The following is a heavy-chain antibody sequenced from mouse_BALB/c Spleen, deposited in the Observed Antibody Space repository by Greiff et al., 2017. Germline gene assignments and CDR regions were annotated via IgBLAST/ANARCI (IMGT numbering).Heavy chain of an antibody. CDR1: GYTFTDYN. Sequence: VQLQQSGPELVKPGASVKISCKASGYTFTDYNMHWVKQSHGKSLEWIGYIYPYNGGTGYNQKFKSKATLTVDNSSSTAYMELRSLTSEDSAVYYCARGDYDYDNYAMDYWGQGTSVTVSS. CDR3: ARGDYDYDNYAMDY. V-gene: IGHV1S29*02. CDR2: IYPYNGGT. J-gene: IGHJ4*01. D-gene: IGHD2-4*01.